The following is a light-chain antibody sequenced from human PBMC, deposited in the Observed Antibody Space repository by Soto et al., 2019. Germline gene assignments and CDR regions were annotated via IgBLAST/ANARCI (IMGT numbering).Light chain of an antibody. Sequence: DIQMTQSPSTLSGSVGDRVTITCWASQTISSWLAWYQQKPGKAPKLLIYKASTLKSGVPSRFSGSGSGTEFTLTISSLQPDEFATYYCQNYNSYSEAFGQGTKVDIK. CDR3: QNYNSYSEA. J-gene: IGKJ1*01. CDR1: QTISSW. V-gene: IGKV1-5*03. CDR2: KAS.